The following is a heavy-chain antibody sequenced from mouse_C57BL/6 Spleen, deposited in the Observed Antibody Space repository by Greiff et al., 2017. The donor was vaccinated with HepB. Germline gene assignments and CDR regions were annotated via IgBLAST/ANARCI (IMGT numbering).Heavy chain of an antibody. CDR2: INYDGSST. J-gene: IGHJ4*01. CDR1: GFTFSDYY. Sequence: EVQLVESEGGLVQPGSSMKLSCTASGFTFSDYYMAWVRQVPEKGLEWVANINYDGSSTYYLDSLKSRFIISRDNAKNILYLQMSSLKSEDTATYYCAREGGVEYYYAMDYWGQGTSVTVSS. CDR3: AREGGVEYYYAMDY. V-gene: IGHV5-16*01.